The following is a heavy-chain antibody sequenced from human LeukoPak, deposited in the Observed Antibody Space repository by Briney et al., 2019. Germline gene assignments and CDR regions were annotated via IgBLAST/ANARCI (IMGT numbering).Heavy chain of an antibody. J-gene: IGHJ4*02. CDR1: GYSFSSYW. D-gene: IGHD2-2*01. CDR2: IYPGDSDT. V-gene: IGHV5-51*01. Sequence: GESLKISCKGSGYSFSSYWITWVRQMPGKGLEWMGIIYPGDSDTRYSPSFQGQVTISADKSISTAYLQWSSLKASDTAMYYCARHGGYCSSTSCYALPPDYWGQGTLVTVSS. CDR3: ARHGGYCSSTSCYALPPDY.